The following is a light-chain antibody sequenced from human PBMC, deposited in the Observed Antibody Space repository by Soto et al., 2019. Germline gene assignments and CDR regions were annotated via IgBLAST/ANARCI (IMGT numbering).Light chain of an antibody. CDR3: QQYNSYSWT. V-gene: IGKV1-5*01. Sequence: RVTITCRASQSISSWLAWYQQKPGKAPKLLIYDASSLESGVPSRFSGSGSGTEFTLTISSLQPDDVATYYYQQYNSYSWTLGQGTKVDIK. CDR1: QSISSW. CDR2: DAS. J-gene: IGKJ1*01.